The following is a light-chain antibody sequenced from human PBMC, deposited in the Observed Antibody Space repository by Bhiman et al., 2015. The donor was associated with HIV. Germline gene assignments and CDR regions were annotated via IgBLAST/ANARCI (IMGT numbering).Light chain of an antibody. CDR3: SSYTSRNTLV. V-gene: IGLV1-40*01. J-gene: IGLJ3*02. CDR2: NNN. CDR1: SSNIEAGYD. Sequence: QSVLTQPPSVSGASGQRVTISCTGSSSNIEAGYDVHWYQQFPGSAPKLLIYNNNNRPSGVSDRFSGSKSGNTASLTISGLQAADEADYYCSSYTSRNTLVFGGGTKLTVL.